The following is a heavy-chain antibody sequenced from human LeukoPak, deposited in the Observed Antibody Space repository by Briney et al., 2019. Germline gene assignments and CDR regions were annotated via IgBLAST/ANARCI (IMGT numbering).Heavy chain of an antibody. CDR1: GFTVSSNY. J-gene: IGHJ4*02. CDR3: ARESATYFDY. CDR2: IYSGGST. V-gene: IGHV3-66*01. Sequence: GGSLRLSCAASGFTVSSNYMSWVRQAPGKGLEWVSVIYSGGSTYYADSVKGRFTISRDKSKNTLYLQMNSLRAEDTAVYYCARESATYFDYWGQGTLVTVSS.